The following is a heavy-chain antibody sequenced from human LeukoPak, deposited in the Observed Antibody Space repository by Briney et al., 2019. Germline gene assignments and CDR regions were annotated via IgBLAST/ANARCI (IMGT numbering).Heavy chain of an antibody. CDR2: ISGSGGST. D-gene: IGHD1-14*01. J-gene: IGHJ5*02. CDR3: AKKYNTGLDP. V-gene: IGHV3-23*01. CDR1: GFTFSSYA. Sequence: PGGSLGLSCAASGFTFSSYAMSWVRQAPGKGRVWVSDISGSGGSTYYEDSVKGRFTISRDKSRSTLYLQMNSLRAEDTVVYYCAKKYNTGLDPWGQGTLVTVSS.